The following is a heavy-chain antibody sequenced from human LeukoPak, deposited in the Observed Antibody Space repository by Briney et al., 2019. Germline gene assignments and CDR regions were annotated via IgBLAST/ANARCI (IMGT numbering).Heavy chain of an antibody. CDR2: IYTSGST. Sequence: SETLSLTCTVSGGSINSTTYYWSWIRQPAGKGLEWIGRIYTSGSTKYNPSLKSRVTISIDTSKNQFSLKLSSVTAANTAVYYCARGPSIQLWSDPYYYSGMDVWGQGTTVTVSS. J-gene: IGHJ6*02. D-gene: IGHD5-18*01. CDR3: ARGPSIQLWSDPYYYSGMDV. CDR1: GGSINSTTYY. V-gene: IGHV4-61*02.